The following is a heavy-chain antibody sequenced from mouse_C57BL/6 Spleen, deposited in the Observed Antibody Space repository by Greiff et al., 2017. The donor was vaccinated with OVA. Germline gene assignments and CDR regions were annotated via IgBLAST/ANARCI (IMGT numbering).Heavy chain of an antibody. CDR1: GFTFSDYG. Sequence: EVMLVESGGGLVKPGGSLKLSCAASGFTFSDYGMHCVRQAPEKGLEWVAYISSGSSTIYYADTVKGRFTISRDNAKNTLFLQMTSLRSEDTAMYYCARDHYYGSSFAYWGQGTLVTVSA. J-gene: IGHJ3*01. D-gene: IGHD1-1*01. V-gene: IGHV5-17*01. CDR3: ARDHYYGSSFAY. CDR2: ISSGSSTI.